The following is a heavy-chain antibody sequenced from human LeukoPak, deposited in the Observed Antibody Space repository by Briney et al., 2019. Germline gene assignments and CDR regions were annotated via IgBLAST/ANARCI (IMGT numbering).Heavy chain of an antibody. CDR3: ARHEHSASFYGLSWFDP. Sequence: SETLSLTCTVSGDSMSSTGYYWGWIRQPPGKGLEWIASMYHSGSTYYNPSLKSRVTISVDTSKNQLSLKLSSVTAADTSIYYCARHEHSASFYGLSWFDPWGQGTLVTVSS. V-gene: IGHV4-39*01. CDR2: MYHSGST. CDR1: GDSMSSTGYY. D-gene: IGHD4-17*01. J-gene: IGHJ5*02.